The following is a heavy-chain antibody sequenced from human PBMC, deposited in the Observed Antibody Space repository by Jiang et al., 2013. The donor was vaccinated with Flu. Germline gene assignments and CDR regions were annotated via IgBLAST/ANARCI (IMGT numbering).Heavy chain of an antibody. CDR1: GYTFARYW. V-gene: IGHV5-51*01. CDR3: ARRHYSGWYMIDP. J-gene: IGHJ5*02. D-gene: IGHD6-19*01. Sequence: GAEVKKPGESLKISCQASGYTFARYWIGWVRQMPGKGLEWIGAFYPADSDNRYSPAFQGRVTISADKSITTAYLQWSSLKASDTGIYYCARRHYSGWYMIDPWGQGTLVTVSS. CDR2: FYPADSDN.